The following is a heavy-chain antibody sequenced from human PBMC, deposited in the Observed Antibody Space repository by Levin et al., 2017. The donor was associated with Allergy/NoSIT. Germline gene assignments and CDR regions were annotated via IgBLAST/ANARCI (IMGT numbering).Heavy chain of an antibody. V-gene: IGHV3-74*01. CDR3: VRGRGSGLHYFDN. CDR2: INTDGSST. J-gene: IGHJ4*02. CDR1: GFTFSSYW. Sequence: GESLKISCAASGFTFSSYWMHWVRQGPGKGLAWVSRINTDGSSTIYADSVKGRFTISRDNATNTLYLQMNSLRGDDTAVYYCVRGRGSGLHYFDNWGQGTLVTVSS. D-gene: IGHD6-19*01.